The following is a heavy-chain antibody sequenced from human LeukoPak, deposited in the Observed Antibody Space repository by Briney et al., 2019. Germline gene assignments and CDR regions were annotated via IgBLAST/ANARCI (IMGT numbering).Heavy chain of an antibody. J-gene: IGHJ6*03. CDR2: IYTSGST. CDR1: RGSISSYY. Sequence: SQTLSPTRTVHRGSISSYYWSWIRQPAGKGLEWIGRIYTSGSTNYNPSLKSRVTMSVGTSNNQFSLKLSSVTAADTAVYYCAREAEDIVVVPAATYYYYYMDVWGKGTTVTVSS. V-gene: IGHV4-4*07. D-gene: IGHD2-2*01. CDR3: AREAEDIVVVPAATYYYYYMDV.